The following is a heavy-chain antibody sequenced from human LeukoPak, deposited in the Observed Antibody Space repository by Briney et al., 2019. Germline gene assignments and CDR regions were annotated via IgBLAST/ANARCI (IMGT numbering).Heavy chain of an antibody. V-gene: IGHV1-2*02. D-gene: IGHD3-3*01. J-gene: IGHJ4*02. CDR2: INPNSGGT. CDR3: ARDTDDFWCGYYFDY. Sequence: GASVKVSCKASGYTFTVYYMHWVRQAPGQGLEWMGWINPNSGGTNYAQKFQGRVTMTRDTSISTAYMELSRLRSDDTAVYYCARDTDDFWCGYYFDYWGQGTLVTVSS. CDR1: GYTFTVYY.